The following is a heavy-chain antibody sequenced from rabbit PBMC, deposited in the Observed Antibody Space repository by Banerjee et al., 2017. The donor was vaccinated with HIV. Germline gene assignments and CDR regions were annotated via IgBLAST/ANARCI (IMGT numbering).Heavy chain of an antibody. D-gene: IGHD6-1*01. CDR1: GFSFSSSYY. Sequence: QEQLVESGGGLAQPEGSLTLTCTASGFSFSSSYYMCWVRQAPGKGLEWIGCIYTGSGTTYYASWAKGRFTISKTSSTTVTLQMTSLTAADTATYFCARDPKYGGGGGVGYAVFNLWGQGTLVTV. V-gene: IGHV1S45*01. CDR2: IYTGSGTT. J-gene: IGHJ4*01. CDR3: ARDPKYGGGGGVGYAVFNL.